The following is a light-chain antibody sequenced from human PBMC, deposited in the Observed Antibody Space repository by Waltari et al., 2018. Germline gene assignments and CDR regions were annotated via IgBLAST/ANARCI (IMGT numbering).Light chain of an antibody. CDR1: QSVRNN. CDR3: QQYNNWPGLT. V-gene: IGKV3-15*01. Sequence: EIVMTQSPGTLSLSPGERATLSCRASQSVRNNLAWYQQKPGQAPRPLIYDAVTRATGVPARFSGSGSGTEFTFTISSLQSEDFAVYYCQQYNNWPGLTFGGGTKVEIK. CDR2: DAV. J-gene: IGKJ4*01.